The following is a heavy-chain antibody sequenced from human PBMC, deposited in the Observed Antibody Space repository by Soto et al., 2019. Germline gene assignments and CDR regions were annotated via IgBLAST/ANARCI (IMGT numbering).Heavy chain of an antibody. D-gene: IGHD3-22*01. Sequence: GGSLRLSCAASGFTFSDYYMTWIRQAPGKGLEWVSYIGTSGNCTYYADSVKGRFTISRDNAENSLYLQMNSLRAEGTAVYYCAKTPTSHYESSGYYPSLDYWAREPRSPSP. V-gene: IGHV3-11*01. CDR1: GFTFSDYY. CDR3: AKTPTSHYESSGYYPSLDY. CDR2: IGTSGNCT. J-gene: IGHJ4*02.